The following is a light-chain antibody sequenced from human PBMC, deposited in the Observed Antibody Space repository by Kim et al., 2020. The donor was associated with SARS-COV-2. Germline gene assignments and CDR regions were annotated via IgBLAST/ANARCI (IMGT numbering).Light chain of an antibody. V-gene: IGLV1-44*01. CDR3: AAWDYSLNWV. CDR2: TND. Sequence: PGQRVTTSCSGGSSNIGSNTGNWYQQVPVTAPKLLIYTNDQRPPGVPDRFSGSKSGTSASLAISGLQSEDEADYYCAAWDYSLNWVFGGGTQLTVL. J-gene: IGLJ3*02. CDR1: SSNIGSNT.